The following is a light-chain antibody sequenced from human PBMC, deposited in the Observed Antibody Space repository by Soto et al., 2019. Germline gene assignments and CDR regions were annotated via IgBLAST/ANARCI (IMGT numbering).Light chain of an antibody. V-gene: IGKV1-39*01. CDR2: TAS. J-gene: IGKJ1*01. CDR1: QSISFY. Sequence: DIQMTQSPSSLSASVGDRVTISCRASQSISFYLNWYRQKPGKAPKLLIYTASNVQSGVPSRISGSGSGTDFTLTISSLQPEDFETYYCQQSYNMPRTFGQGTKVDTK. CDR3: QQSYNMPRT.